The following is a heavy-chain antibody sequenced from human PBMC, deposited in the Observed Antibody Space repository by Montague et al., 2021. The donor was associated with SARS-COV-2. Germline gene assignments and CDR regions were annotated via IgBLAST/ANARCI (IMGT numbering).Heavy chain of an antibody. CDR1: GYSISSGYY. CDR3: ARERRYCSGGSCYSGWFDP. D-gene: IGHD2-15*01. V-gene: IGHV4-38-2*02. Sequence: SETLSLTCIVSGYSISSGYYWGWIRQPPGKGLEWIGSIYHSGSTYYNPSLKSRVTISVDTSKNQFSLKLSSVTAADTAMYYCARERRYCSGGSCYSGWFDPWGQGTLVTVSS. CDR2: IYHSGST. J-gene: IGHJ5*02.